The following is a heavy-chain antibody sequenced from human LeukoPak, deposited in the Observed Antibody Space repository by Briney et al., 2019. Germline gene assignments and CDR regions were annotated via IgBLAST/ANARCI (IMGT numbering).Heavy chain of an antibody. CDR2: IYYSGST. CDR3: ARWTTSLSYFDY. D-gene: IGHD4-17*01. CDR1: GGSISSSNYY. Sequence: SETLSLTCTVSGGSISSSNYYWGWIRQPPGKGLEWIGTIYYSGSTYYNPSLKSRVTISVDTSKNQFSLKLSSVTAADTAVYYCARWTTSLSYFDYWGQGTLVTVSS. V-gene: IGHV4-39*01. J-gene: IGHJ4*02.